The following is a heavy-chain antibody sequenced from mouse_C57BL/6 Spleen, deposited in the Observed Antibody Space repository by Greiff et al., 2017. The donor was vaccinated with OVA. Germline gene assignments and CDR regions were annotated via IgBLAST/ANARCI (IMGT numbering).Heavy chain of an antibody. CDR1: GYTFTDYN. V-gene: IGHV1-18*01. CDR2: INPNNGGT. CDR3: AREGDWALAY. Sequence: EVKLVESGPELVKPGASVKIPCKASGYTFTDYNMDWVKQSHGKSLEWIGDINPNNGGTIYNQKFKGKATLTVDKSSSTAYMELRSLTSEDTAVYYCAREGDWALAYWGQGTLVTVSA. D-gene: IGHD4-1*01. J-gene: IGHJ3*01.